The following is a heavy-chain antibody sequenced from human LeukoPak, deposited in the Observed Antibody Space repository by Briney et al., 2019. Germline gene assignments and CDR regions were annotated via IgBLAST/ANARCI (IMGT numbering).Heavy chain of an antibody. V-gene: IGHV3-30-3*02. Sequence: GGSLRLSCAASGFTFKNYAMHLVRQAPGKGLEWVALISYDGSNKYDADSVKGRFTISRDNSKNTLHLQMNSLRAEDTAVYFCAKSQDGGRLFHFDYWGQGTLVTVSS. J-gene: IGHJ4*02. CDR2: ISYDGSNK. CDR1: GFTFKNYA. D-gene: IGHD1-26*01. CDR3: AKSQDGGRLFHFDY.